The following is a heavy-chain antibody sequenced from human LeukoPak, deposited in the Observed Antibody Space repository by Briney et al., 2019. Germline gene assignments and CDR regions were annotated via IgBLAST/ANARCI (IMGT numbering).Heavy chain of an antibody. CDR2: ITNGGDST. D-gene: IGHD2-2*01. V-gene: IGHV3-23*01. J-gene: IGHJ3*02. CDR1: GFTFSSYA. CDR3: AKADKGTHCSGSICYAFDI. Sequence: GGSLRLSCAASGFTFSSYAMSWVRQAPEKGLEWVSAITNGGDSTYHADSVRGRFTISRDNSKNTLYMQMNSLRAEDTAVYYCAKADKGTHCSGSICYAFDIWGQGTVVTVSS.